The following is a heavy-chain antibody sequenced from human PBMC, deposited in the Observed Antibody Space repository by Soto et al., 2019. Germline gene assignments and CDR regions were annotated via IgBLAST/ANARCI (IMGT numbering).Heavy chain of an antibody. D-gene: IGHD5-18*01. V-gene: IGHV3-48*01. J-gene: IGHJ4*02. Sequence: PGGSLRLSCAASGFTFSSDSMNWVRQAPGKGLEWVSYISSSSSTIYYADSVKGRFTISRDNSKNTLYLQMNSLRAEDTAVYYCARRYGSCFDYWGQGTLVTVSS. CDR1: GFTFSSDS. CDR2: ISSSSSTI. CDR3: ARRYGSCFDY.